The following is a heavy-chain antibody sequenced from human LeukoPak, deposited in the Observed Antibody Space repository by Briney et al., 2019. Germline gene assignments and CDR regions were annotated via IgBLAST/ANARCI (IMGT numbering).Heavy chain of an antibody. CDR3: AREGSRYSSGGSCYFS. Sequence: PSETLSLTCTVSGGSISSGSYYWSWIRQPAGKGLEWIGRIYTSGSTNYNPSLKSRVTISVDTSKNQFSLKLSSVTAADTAVYYCAREGSRYSSGGSCYFSWGQGTLVTVSS. D-gene: IGHD2-15*01. CDR2: IYTSGST. V-gene: IGHV4-61*02. CDR1: GGSISSGSYY. J-gene: IGHJ5*02.